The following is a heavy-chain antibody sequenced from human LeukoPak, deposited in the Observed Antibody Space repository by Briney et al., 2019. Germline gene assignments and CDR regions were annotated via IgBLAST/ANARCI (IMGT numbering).Heavy chain of an antibody. V-gene: IGHV3-21*01. CDR3: ARDLRQLTSYFDF. CDR1: GFTFSSHS. J-gene: IGHJ4*02. Sequence: GGSLRLSCAASGFTFSSHSMNWVRQAPGKGLEWVSSISSSSTYIYYADSVKGRFTISRDKAKNSLYLQMNSLRAEDTAVYFCARDLRQLTSYFDFWGQGTQVTVSS. D-gene: IGHD6-13*01. CDR2: ISSSSTYI.